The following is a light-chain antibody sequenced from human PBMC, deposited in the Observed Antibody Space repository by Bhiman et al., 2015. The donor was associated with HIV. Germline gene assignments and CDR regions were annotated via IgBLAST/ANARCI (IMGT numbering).Light chain of an antibody. CDR2: QDN. CDR3: QAWDSSTVV. Sequence: YELTQPPSVSVYPGQTASITCSGDKLGEQYVCWYQQRAGQSPVLVMYQDNKRPSGIPERFSGSNSGNTATLTISGTQAIDEADYYCQAWDSSTVVFGGGTKLTVL. J-gene: IGLJ2*01. V-gene: IGLV3-1*01. CDR1: KLGEQY.